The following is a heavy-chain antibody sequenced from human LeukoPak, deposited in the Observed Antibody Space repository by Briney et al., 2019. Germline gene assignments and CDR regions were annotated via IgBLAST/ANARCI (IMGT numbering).Heavy chain of an antibody. CDR1: GGTLSSYA. CDR2: IIPIFGTA. D-gene: IGHD4-17*01. Sequence: GASVKVSCKASGGTLSSYAISWVRQAPGQGLEWMGGIIPIFGTANYAQKFQGRVTITADESTSTAYMELSSLRSEDTAVYYCATEMTTVTTHGFDYWGQGTLVTVSS. CDR3: ATEMTTVTTHGFDY. V-gene: IGHV1-69*13. J-gene: IGHJ4*02.